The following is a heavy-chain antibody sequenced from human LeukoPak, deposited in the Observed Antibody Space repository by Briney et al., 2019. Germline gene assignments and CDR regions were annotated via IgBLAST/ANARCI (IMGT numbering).Heavy chain of an antibody. V-gene: IGHV4-4*07. CDR1: GGSISSYY. CDR3: AREGIAARFDY. D-gene: IGHD6-6*01. Sequence: PSETLSLTCTVSGGSISSYYWSWIRQPPGKGLERIGRIYTSGSTNYNPSLKSRVAMSVDTSKNQFSLKLSSVTAADTAVYYCAREGIAARFDYWGQGTLVTVSS. J-gene: IGHJ4*02. CDR2: IYTSGST.